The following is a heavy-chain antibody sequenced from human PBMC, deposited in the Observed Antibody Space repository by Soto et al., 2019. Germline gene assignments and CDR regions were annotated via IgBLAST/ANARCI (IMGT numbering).Heavy chain of an antibody. Sequence: PSETLSPTFHNSGGAVITARYYWSWFRQPPGGGLEWIGYIYHTGSTSYHPSLNGRLFISIDTSRNQFSLELSSVTAADTAIYYCAKGSGYPWGRGTRVT. V-gene: IGHV4-30-4*01. CDR2: IYHTGST. D-gene: IGHD3-22*01. J-gene: IGHJ5*02. CDR1: GGAVITARYY. CDR3: AKGSGYP.